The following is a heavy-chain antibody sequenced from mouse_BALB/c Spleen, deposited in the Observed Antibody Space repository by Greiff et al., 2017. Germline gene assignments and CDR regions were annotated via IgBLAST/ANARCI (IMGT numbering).Heavy chain of an antibody. Sequence: VQLKESGPELVKPGASVKMSCKASGYTFTSYVMHWVKQKPGQGLEWIGYINPYNDGTKYNEKFKGKATLTSDKSSNTAYMELSSLTSEDSAVYYCARKSLDLYFDVWGAGTTVTVSS. V-gene: IGHV1-14*01. CDR2: INPYNDGT. CDR1: GYTFTSYV. CDR3: ARKSLDLYFDV. D-gene: IGHD4-1*01. J-gene: IGHJ1*01.